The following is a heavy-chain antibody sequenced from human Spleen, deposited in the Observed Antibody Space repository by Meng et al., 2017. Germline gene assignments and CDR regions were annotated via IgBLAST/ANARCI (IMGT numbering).Heavy chain of an antibody. J-gene: IGHJ4*02. V-gene: IGHV1-3*01. D-gene: IGHD2-21*02. CDR3: ARVIRMTSPDFDY. CDR2: ISVYNGNT. Sequence: QVHLVQSGAEAKKLGASVKVSCRASGYTFNNYSMQWVRQAPGQRLEWMGWISVYNGNTKYAQKLQGRVTMTSDTSTSTAYMELRSLRSDDTAVYYCARVIRMTSPDFDYWGQGTLVTVSS. CDR1: GYTFNNYS.